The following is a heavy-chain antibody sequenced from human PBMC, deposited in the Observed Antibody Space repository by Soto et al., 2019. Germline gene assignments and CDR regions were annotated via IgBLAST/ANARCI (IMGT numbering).Heavy chain of an antibody. Sequence: PGGSLRLSCSASGFTFRVYSMNWVRQAPGKGLEWVSYITSDERTIHYADSVKGRFTISRDNAKNSVYLQMTSLRDEDTAVYYCARSVEGHFDFWGQGLLVTVSS. CDR1: GFTFRVYS. J-gene: IGHJ4*01. V-gene: IGHV3-48*02. D-gene: IGHD6-19*01. CDR2: ITSDERTI. CDR3: ARSVEGHFDF.